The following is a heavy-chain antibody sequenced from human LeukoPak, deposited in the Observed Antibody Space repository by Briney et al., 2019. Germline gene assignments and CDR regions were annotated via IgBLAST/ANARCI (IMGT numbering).Heavy chain of an antibody. CDR3: ATRYYGFWSGNFTSHWYFDL. J-gene: IGHJ2*01. CDR1: GYSFIEYY. D-gene: IGHD3-3*01. CDR2: VEPEDGDT. Sequence: GASVKVSCKASGYSFIEYYMHRVQHVPGKGLQWVGRVEPEDGDTVYSETFQGRVTITADTSTGTAYMELRNLKSEDTAVYYCATRYYGFWSGNFTSHWYFDLWGRGTLVTVSS. V-gene: IGHV1-69-2*01.